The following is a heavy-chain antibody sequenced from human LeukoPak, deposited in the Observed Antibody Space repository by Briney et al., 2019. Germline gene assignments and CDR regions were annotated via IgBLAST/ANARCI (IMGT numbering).Heavy chain of an antibody. CDR3: ARDGVVTGPGYYDY. J-gene: IGHJ4*02. CDR1: GFTFSSYA. CDR2: ISSNGGST. Sequence: GGSLRLSCAASGFTFSSYAMHWVRQAPGKGLEYVSAISSNGGSTYYANSVKGRFTISRDNSKNTLYLQMGSLRAEDMAVYYCARDGVVTGPGYYDYWGQGTLVIVSS. V-gene: IGHV3-64*01. D-gene: IGHD4-23*01.